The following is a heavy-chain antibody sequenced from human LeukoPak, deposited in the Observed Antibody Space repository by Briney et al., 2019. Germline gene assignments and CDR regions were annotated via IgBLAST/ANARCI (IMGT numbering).Heavy chain of an antibody. CDR3: ARGDYGGTAQY. D-gene: IGHD4-23*01. CDR1: GYTFTSYD. CDR2: ISAYNGNT. J-gene: IGHJ4*02. V-gene: IGHV1-18*01. Sequence: GASVKVSCKASGYTFTSYDINWVRQATGQGLEWMGWISAYNGNTNYAQKLQGRVTMTTDTSTSTAYMELRSLRSDDTAVYYCARGDYGGTAQYWGQGTLVTVSS.